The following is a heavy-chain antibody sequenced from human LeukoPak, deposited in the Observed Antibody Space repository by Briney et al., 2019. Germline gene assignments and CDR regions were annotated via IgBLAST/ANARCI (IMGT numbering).Heavy chain of an antibody. CDR1: GFAFSGYA. CDR2: ISSDGYNT. V-gene: IGHV3-64*02. J-gene: IGHJ4*02. D-gene: IGHD3-22*01. CDR3: VRGHSGYYYDY. Sequence: SGGSLRLSCAASGFAFSGYATLWVRQAPGKGLEYVSIISSDGYNTFYADSVKGRFTISRDNSKNTLHLQMGSLGAEDMAVYYCVRGHSGYYYDYWGQGTLVTVSS.